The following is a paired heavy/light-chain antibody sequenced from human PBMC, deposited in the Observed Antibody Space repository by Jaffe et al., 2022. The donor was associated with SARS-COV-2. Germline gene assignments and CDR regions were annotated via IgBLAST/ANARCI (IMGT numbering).Light chain of an antibody. Sequence: DIVMTQTPLSLSVTPGQPASISCKSSQSLLHSDGKTYLYWYLQKPGQPPQLLIYEVSNRFSGVPDRFSGSGSGTDFTLKISRVEAEDVGVYYCMQSIQLPFTFGPGTKVDIK. CDR1: QSLLHSDGKTY. V-gene: IGKV2D-29*01. J-gene: IGKJ3*01. CDR3: MQSIQLPFT. CDR2: EVS.
Heavy chain of an antibody. CDR2: IIPIFGTA. CDR1: GGTFSSYA. D-gene: IGHD2-15*01. V-gene: IGHV1-69*01. Sequence: QVQLVQSGAEVKKPGSSVKVSCKASGGTFSSYAISWVRQAPGQGLEWMGGIIPIFGTANYAQKFQGRVTITADESTSTAYMELSSLRSEDTAVYYCARAEGGIVVVVAATPYYYYGMDVWGQGTTVTVSS. CDR3: ARAEGGIVVVVAATPYYYYGMDV. J-gene: IGHJ6*02.